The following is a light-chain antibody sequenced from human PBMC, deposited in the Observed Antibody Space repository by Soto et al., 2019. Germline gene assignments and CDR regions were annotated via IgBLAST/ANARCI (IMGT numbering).Light chain of an antibody. CDR2: DVS. J-gene: IGKJ4*01. CDR1: QSVGSY. CDR3: QKRINGPT. V-gene: IGKV3-11*01. Sequence: IVLTQSPGTLSLSPGERATLSCRASQSVGSYLGWYQQRPGQAPRLLIFDVSKRAPGIPARFSGSGSGTDFTLTISSLEPEVFAVYYCQKRINGPTFGGGTKVEIK.